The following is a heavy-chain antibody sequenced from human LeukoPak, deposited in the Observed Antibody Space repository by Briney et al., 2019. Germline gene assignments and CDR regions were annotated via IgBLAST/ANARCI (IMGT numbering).Heavy chain of an antibody. Sequence: GGSLRLSCAASGFTFSSYAMSWVRQAPGKGLEWVSTISGSGGSTYYADSVKGRFTISRDNSKNTLYLQMNSLRAEDTAVYYCARGTRGAYYYDSSGYSHFDYWGQGTLVTVSS. CDR3: ARGTRGAYYYDSSGYSHFDY. J-gene: IGHJ4*02. CDR1: GFTFSSYA. D-gene: IGHD3-22*01. V-gene: IGHV3-23*01. CDR2: ISGSGGST.